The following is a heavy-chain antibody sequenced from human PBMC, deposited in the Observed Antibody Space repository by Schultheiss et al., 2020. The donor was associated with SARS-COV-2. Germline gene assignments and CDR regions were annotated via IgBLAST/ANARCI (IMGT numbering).Heavy chain of an antibody. Sequence: GGSLRLSCAASGFTFSSYSMNWVRQAPGKGLEWVSSISSSSSTIYYADSVKGRFTISRDNPKSSLYLQMSSLRAEDTAVYYCARDLGGYSSGWGQGTLVTVSS. J-gene: IGHJ4*02. D-gene: IGHD6-19*01. CDR1: GFTFSSYS. V-gene: IGHV3-48*01. CDR2: ISSSSSTI. CDR3: ARDLGGYSSG.